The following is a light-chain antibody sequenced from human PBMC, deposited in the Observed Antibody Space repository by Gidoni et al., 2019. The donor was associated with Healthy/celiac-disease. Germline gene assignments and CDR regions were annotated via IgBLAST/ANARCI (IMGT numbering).Light chain of an antibody. Sequence: VLTQSPGTLSLSPGERATLSCRASQSVSSSYLAWYQQKPGQAPRLLIYGASSRATGIPDRFSGSGSGTDFTLTISRLEPEDFAVYYCQQYGSSPRTFGQGTKLEIK. CDR1: QSVSSSY. CDR3: QQYGSSPRT. V-gene: IGKV3-20*01. J-gene: IGKJ2*01. CDR2: GAS.